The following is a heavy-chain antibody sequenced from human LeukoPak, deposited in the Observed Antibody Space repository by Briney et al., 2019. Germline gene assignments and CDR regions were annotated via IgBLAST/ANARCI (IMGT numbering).Heavy chain of an antibody. J-gene: IGHJ6*03. CDR1: GYTFTSYG. V-gene: IGHV1-18*01. CDR3: AREITYYDYVWGSYRYTPNYYMDV. CDR2: ISAYNGNT. Sequence: ALVKVSCKASGYTFTSYGISWVRQAPGQGLEWMGWISAYNGNTNYAQKLQGRVTMTTDTSTSTAYMELRSLRSDDTAVYYCAREITYYDYVWGSYRYTPNYYMDVWGKGTRSPSP. D-gene: IGHD3-16*02.